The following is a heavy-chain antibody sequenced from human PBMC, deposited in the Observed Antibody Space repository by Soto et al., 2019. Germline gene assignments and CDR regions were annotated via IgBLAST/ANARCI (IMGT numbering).Heavy chain of an antibody. V-gene: IGHV3-43*01. J-gene: IGHJ5*02. CDR2: ISWDGGST. CDR1: GFTFDDYT. D-gene: IGHD6-19*01. CDR3: AKGGAVAGYLDPYNWFDP. Sequence: GGSLRLSCAASGFTFDDYTMHWVRQAPGKGLEWVSLISWDGGSTYYADSVKGRFTISRDNSKNSLYLQMNSLRTEDTALYYCAKGGAVAGYLDPYNWFDPWGQGTLVTVSS.